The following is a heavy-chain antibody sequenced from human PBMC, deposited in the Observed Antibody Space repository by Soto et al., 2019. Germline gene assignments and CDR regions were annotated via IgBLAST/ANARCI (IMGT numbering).Heavy chain of an antibody. V-gene: IGHV3-30*03. Sequence: QVQLVESGGGVVQPGRSLRLSCAASGFTFRSYGMHWVRQAPGTGLEWVAVISYDGSNKYYADSVKGRFTISRDNSKNTLYLQMNSLRAEDTAVYYCATERSYCSSASCSWSPFDYWGQGNLVTVSS. D-gene: IGHD2-2*01. CDR3: ATERSYCSSASCSWSPFDY. J-gene: IGHJ4*02. CDR2: ISYDGSNK. CDR1: GFTFRSYG.